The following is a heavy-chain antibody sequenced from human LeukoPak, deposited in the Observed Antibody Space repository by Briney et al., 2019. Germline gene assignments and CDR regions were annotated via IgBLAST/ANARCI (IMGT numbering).Heavy chain of an antibody. V-gene: IGHV3-53*01. J-gene: IGHJ4*02. CDR2: IYICDKT. D-gene: IGHD2-21*02. Sequence: PGGSLRLSCAASGFSFSTNYMSWVRQSPGKGLERVALIYICDKTYYADSVKGRFTISRDNSKNTLFLQMNSLRVDDTAVYFCARDGASCGDDCYSDFWGQGTLVTVSS. CDR1: GFSFSTNY. CDR3: ARDGASCGDDCYSDF.